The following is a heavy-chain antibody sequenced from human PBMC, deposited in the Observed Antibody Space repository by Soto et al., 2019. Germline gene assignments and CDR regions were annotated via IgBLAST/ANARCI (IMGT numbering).Heavy chain of an antibody. V-gene: IGHV1-69*13. CDR2: IIPIFGTA. CDR1: GGTFSSYA. Sequence: SVKVSCKASGGTFSSYAISWVRQAPGQGLERMGGIIPIFGTANYAQKFQSRVTITSDESTSTAYMKLSSLRSEDTAVYYCAWSTVRLLLWFGEPYNYYHYGMDVWGQGTTVSVSS. J-gene: IGHJ6*02. D-gene: IGHD3-10*01. CDR3: AWSTVRLLLWFGEPYNYYHYGMDV.